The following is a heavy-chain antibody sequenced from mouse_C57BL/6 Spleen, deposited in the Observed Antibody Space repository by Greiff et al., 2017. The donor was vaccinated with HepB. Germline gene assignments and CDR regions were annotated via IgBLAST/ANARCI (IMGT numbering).Heavy chain of an antibody. CDR2: IYPGDGDT. CDR1: GYAFSSSW. V-gene: IGHV1-82*01. CDR3: ARETGAWFAY. Sequence: VNVVESGPELVKPGASVKISCKASGYAFSSSWMNWVKQRPGKGLEWIGRIYPGDGDTNYNGKFKGKATLTADKSSSTAYMQLSSLTSEDSAVYFCARETGAWFAYWGQGTLVTVSA. J-gene: IGHJ3*01.